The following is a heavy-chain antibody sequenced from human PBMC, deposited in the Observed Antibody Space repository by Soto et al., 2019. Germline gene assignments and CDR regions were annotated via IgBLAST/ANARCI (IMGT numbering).Heavy chain of an antibody. Sequence: QVQLVQSGAEVKKPGASVKVSCKASGYTFTSYGISWVRQAPGQGLEWMGWISAYNGNTNYAQKLQGRVTMTTDTSTSTAYMELRSLRADDTAVYYCARGYCSSTSCYSSSSLDYWGQGTLVTVSS. D-gene: IGHD2-2*02. CDR2: ISAYNGNT. J-gene: IGHJ4*02. CDR3: ARGYCSSTSCYSSSSLDY. CDR1: GYTFTSYG. V-gene: IGHV1-18*04.